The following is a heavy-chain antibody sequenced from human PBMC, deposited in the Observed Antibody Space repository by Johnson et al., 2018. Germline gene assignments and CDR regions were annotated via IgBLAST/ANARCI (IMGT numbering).Heavy chain of an antibody. J-gene: IGHJ6*02. CDR2: ISWNSGSI. Sequence: VQLVESGGGVVQPGRSLRLSCVVSGFTFDDYAMHWVRQVPVKGLEWVSGISWNSGSIGYADSVRGRFTISRDNAKNSLYLQMNSLRAEDTALYYCAKGSWRDYYYDMDVWGQGTTVTVSS. CDR1: GFTFDDYA. D-gene: IGHD1-1*01. CDR3: AKGSWRDYYYDMDV. V-gene: IGHV3-9*01.